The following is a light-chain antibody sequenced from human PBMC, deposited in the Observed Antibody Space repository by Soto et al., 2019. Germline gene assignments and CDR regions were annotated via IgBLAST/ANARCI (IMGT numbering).Light chain of an antibody. CDR3: SSYTSGSTLYV. J-gene: IGLJ1*01. CDR2: EVS. Sequence: QSALTQPASVSGSPGQSITISCTGTSSDVGGYNYVSWYQQHPGKDPKLMIYEVSNRPSGVSNRFSGSKSGNTASLTISGLQAEDEADYYCSSYTSGSTLYVFGSGTKVT. V-gene: IGLV2-14*01. CDR1: SSDVGGYNY.